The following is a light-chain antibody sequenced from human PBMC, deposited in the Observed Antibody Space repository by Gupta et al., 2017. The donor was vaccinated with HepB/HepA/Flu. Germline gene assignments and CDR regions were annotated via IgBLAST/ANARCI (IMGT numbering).Light chain of an antibody. V-gene: IGLV3-19*01. CDR1: SLRSYY. CDR2: GKN. CDR3: NSRDSSGNSLV. Sequence: SSELTLDPAVSVSLPHTVMITFQGDSLRSYYASWYQQKPGQAPVLVIYGKNNRPSGIPDRFSGSSSGNTAPLTTTGAQAEDEADYYCNSRDSSGNSLVFGGGTKLTVL. J-gene: IGLJ3*02.